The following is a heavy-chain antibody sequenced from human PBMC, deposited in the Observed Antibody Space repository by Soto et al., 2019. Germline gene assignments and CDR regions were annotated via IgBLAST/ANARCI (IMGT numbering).Heavy chain of an antibody. CDR2: IYNIGNT. D-gene: IGHD4-17*01. Sequence: QLQLQESGSGLVKPSETLSLTCIVSNGSISSRSSYWGWFRQTPGKGLEWIGSIYNIGNTYYNQSFKSRVNITIATSKTQFSLKNNSVTAADTAVYFCGGQDYGAKGYYFENWGQGALVTVSS. CDR1: NGSISSRSSY. CDR3: GGQDYGAKGYYFEN. V-gene: IGHV4-39*01. J-gene: IGHJ4*02.